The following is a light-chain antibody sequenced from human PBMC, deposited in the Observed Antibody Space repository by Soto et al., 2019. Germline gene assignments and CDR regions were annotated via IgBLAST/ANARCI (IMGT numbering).Light chain of an antibody. CDR3: SSYTSSSTVV. J-gene: IGLJ2*01. Sequence: QSALTQPASVSGSPRQSIAISCTGTSNDVGGYNYVSWYQQHPGKAPKLMIYDVSARPSGVSNRFSGSKSDNTASLTISGLQAEDEADYYCSSYTSSSTVVFGGGTKLTVL. CDR2: DVS. V-gene: IGLV2-14*01. CDR1: SNDVGGYNY.